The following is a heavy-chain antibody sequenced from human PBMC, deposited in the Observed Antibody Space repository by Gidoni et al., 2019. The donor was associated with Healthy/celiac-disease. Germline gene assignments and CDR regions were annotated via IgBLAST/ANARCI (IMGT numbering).Heavy chain of an antibody. Sequence: EVQLLESGGGLVQPGGSLRLSCAASGFTFSSHAMSWVRQAPGKGLEWVSAISGSGGSTYYADSVKGRFTISRDNSKNTLYLQINSLRAEDTAVYYCAKSPGGYNSGWYLFDYWGQGTLVTVSS. D-gene: IGHD6-19*01. V-gene: IGHV3-23*01. CDR1: GFTFSSHA. CDR2: ISGSGGST. CDR3: AKSPGGYNSGWYLFDY. J-gene: IGHJ4*02.